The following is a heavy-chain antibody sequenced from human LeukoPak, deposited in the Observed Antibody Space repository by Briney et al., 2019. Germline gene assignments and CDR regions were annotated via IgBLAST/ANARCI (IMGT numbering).Heavy chain of an antibody. CDR2: ISAYNGNT. CDR1: GYTFTSYG. D-gene: IGHD5-24*01. Sequence: GASVKVSCKASGYTFTSYGISWVRQAPGQGLEWMGWISAYNGNTNYAQKLQGRVTMTTDTSTSTAYMELRSLRSDDTAVYSGAKGYREMATVDYWGQEPLVTVSS. CDR3: AKGYREMATVDY. V-gene: IGHV1-18*01. J-gene: IGHJ4*02.